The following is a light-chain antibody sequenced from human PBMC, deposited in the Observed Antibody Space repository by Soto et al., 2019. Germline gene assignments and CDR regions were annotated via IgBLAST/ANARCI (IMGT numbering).Light chain of an antibody. CDR1: QSFGSSS. V-gene: IGKV3-20*01. CDR3: QQYGNSPRT. Sequence: EIVLTQSPGTLSLSPGERATLSCRASQSFGSSSLAWYQQRPGQAPRLLLYDASSRATGIPDRFSGSGSGTDFTLTISRLETEDFAVYYCQQYGNSPRTFGQGPRWIS. J-gene: IGKJ1*01. CDR2: DAS.